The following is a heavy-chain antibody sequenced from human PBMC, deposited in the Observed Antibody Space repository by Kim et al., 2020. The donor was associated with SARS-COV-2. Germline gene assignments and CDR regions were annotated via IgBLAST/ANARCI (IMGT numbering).Heavy chain of an antibody. CDR2: IYYSGST. V-gene: IGHV4-59*01. Sequence: SETLSLTCTVSGGTISSYYWSWIRQPPGKGLEWIGYIYYSGSTNYNPSLKSRVTISVDTSKNQFSLQLSSVTAADTAVYYCARVGNCGGDCYSPLYYFDYGGQGTLVTLSS. CDR1: GGTISSYY. J-gene: IGHJ4*02. D-gene: IGHD2-21*02. CDR3: ARVGNCGGDCYSPLYYFDY.